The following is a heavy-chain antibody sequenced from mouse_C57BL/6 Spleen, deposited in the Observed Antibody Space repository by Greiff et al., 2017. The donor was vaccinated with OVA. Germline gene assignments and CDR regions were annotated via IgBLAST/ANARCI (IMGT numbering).Heavy chain of an antibody. V-gene: IGHV5-4*01. CDR3: AREKDYGSSYDWYFDV. CDR1: GFTFSSYA. J-gene: IGHJ1*03. CDR2: ISDGGSYT. Sequence: DVMLVESGGGLVKPGGSLKLSCAASGFTFSSYAMSWVRQTPEKRLEWVATISDGGSYTYYPDNVKGRFTISRDNAKNNLYLQMSHLKSEDTAMYYCAREKDYGSSYDWYFDVWGTGTTVTVSS. D-gene: IGHD1-1*01.